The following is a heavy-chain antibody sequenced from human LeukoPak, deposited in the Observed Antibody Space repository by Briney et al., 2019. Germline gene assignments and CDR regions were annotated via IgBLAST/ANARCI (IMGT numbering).Heavy chain of an antibody. Sequence: GGSLRLSCAASGFTFSSYWMSWVRQAPGKGLEWVANIKQDGSEKYYVDSVKGRFTISRDNAKNSLYLQMNSLRAEDTAVYYCAELGITMIGGVWGKGTTVTIST. J-gene: IGHJ6*04. CDR2: IKQDGSEK. CDR3: AELGITMIGGV. V-gene: IGHV3-7*01. D-gene: IGHD3-10*02. CDR1: GFTFSSYW.